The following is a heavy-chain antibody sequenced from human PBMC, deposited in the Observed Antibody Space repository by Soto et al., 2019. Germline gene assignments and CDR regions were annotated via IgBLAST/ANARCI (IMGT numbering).Heavy chain of an antibody. CDR2: IIPIFGTA. CDR1: GGTFSSYA. J-gene: IGHJ6*02. V-gene: IGHV1-69*13. D-gene: IGHD5-12*01. CDR3: ARDEDVADSGYDSSYYYGMDV. Sequence: GASVKVSCKASGGTFSSYAISWVRQAPGQGLEWMGGIIPIFGTANYAQKFQGRVTITADESTSTAYMELSSLGSEDTAVYYCARDEDVADSGYDSSYYYGMDVWGQGTTVTVSS.